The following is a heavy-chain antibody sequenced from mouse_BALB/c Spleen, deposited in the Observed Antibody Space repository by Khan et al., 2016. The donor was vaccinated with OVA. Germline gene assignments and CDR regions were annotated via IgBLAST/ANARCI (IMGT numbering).Heavy chain of an antibody. V-gene: IGHV3-5*02. CDR1: GISITTGNYR. CDR3: ARDSGFWYFDV. D-gene: IGHD2-2*01. CDR2: IFYSGSF. J-gene: IGHJ1*01. Sequence: EVQLQESGPGLVKPSQTVSLTCSVTGISITTGNYRWSWIRQFPGNKLEWLGFIFYSGSFTYNPYLTSRPTITRDTSKNQFFLEMNSLTAEDTATYYCARDSGFWYFDVWGAGTTVTVSS.